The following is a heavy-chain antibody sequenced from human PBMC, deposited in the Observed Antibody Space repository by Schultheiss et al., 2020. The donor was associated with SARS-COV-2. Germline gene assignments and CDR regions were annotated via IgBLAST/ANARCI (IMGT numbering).Heavy chain of an antibody. V-gene: IGHV4-59*01. D-gene: IGHD1-26*01. J-gene: IGHJ4*02. Sequence: SETLSLTCTVSGGSISDYYWSWIRQPPGKGLEWIGYIFSSGNSKYNPSLKSRVTISADTSKNQLSLTLNSVSAADTAVYYCARLQVWDKGPTANFDSWGRGARGTGSS. CDR2: IFSSGNS. CDR1: GGSISDYY. CDR3: ARLQVWDKGPTANFDS.